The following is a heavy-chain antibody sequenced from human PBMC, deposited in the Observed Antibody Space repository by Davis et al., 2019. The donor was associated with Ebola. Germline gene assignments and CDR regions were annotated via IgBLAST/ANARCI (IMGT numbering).Heavy chain of an antibody. CDR3: ATLRRTITGMDDGFDI. D-gene: IGHD2-8*02. Sequence: KISCKDSGNSFNTHWIGWVRQMPGKGLEWMGIIYTGDSDTRYSPSFRGQVTISADKSIKTAFLHWSSLKASDTAMYYCATLRRTITGMDDGFDIWGQGTLVTVSP. CDR2: IYTGDSDT. V-gene: IGHV5-51*01. J-gene: IGHJ3*02. CDR1: GNSFNTHW.